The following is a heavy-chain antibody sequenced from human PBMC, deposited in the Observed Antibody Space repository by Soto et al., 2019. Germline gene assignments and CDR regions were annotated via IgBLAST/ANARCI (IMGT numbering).Heavy chain of an antibody. V-gene: IGHV2-5*01. CDR2: IYWNDDK. CDR3: AHRPSIAAAGTGDAFDI. Sequence: QITLKESGPTLVKPTQTLTLTCTFSGFSLSTSGVGVGWIRQPPGEALEWLALIYWNDDKRYSPSLKSSLTITKDTSKNQVVLTMTNMDPVETATYYCAHRPSIAAAGTGDAFDIWGQGTMVTVSS. D-gene: IGHD6-13*01. CDR1: GFSLSTSGVG. J-gene: IGHJ3*02.